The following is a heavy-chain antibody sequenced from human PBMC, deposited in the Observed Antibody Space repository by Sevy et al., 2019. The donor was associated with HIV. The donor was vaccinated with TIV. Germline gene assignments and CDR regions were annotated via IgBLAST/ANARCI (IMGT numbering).Heavy chain of an antibody. J-gene: IGHJ4*02. V-gene: IGHV3-21*01. D-gene: IGHD1-20*01. Sequence: GGSLRLSCAASGFTFSTYALHWVRQAPGKGLEWVSSISSSSSYIYYADSVKGRFTISRDNAKNSLYLQMNSLRAEDTAVYYCASITGTGEDYWGQGTLVTVSS. CDR2: ISSSSSYI. CDR3: ASITGTGEDY. CDR1: GFTFSTYA.